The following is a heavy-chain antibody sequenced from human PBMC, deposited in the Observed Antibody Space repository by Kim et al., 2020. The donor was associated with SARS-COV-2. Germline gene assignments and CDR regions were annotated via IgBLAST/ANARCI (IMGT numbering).Heavy chain of an antibody. J-gene: IGHJ3*02. D-gene: IGHD6-19*01. V-gene: IGHV3-21*01. Sequence: GGSLRLSCAASGFTFSSYSMHWVRQAPGKGLEWVSSISSSSGYIYYADSVKGRFTISRDNAKNSLYLQMNSLRAEDTAVYYCAIEDRAVAGTLIWGQGTMVTVSS. CDR2: ISSSSGYI. CDR3: AIEDRAVAGTLI. CDR1: GFTFSSYS.